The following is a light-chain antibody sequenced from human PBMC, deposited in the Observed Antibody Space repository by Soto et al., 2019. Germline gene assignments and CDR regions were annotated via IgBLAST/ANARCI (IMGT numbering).Light chain of an antibody. V-gene: IGLV1-51*02. J-gene: IGLJ2*01. Sequence: QSVLTQPPSVSAAPGQKVTISCSGSSSNIGNNYVSWYQQLPGTAPKLLIYENNKRPSGIPDRSSGSKSGTSATLGNTGLKTGERAINNCETGKKNRTALLAGEPKLTDL. CDR2: ENN. CDR1: SSNIGNNY. CDR3: ETGKKNRTAL.